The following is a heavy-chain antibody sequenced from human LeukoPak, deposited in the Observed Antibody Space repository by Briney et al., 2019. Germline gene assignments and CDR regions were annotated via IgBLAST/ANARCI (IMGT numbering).Heavy chain of an antibody. Sequence: GGSLRLSCGASGFIFSSYWMNWLRKAQGKGLEWVANIKEDGSEKHYVDSVKGRFTISRDNAKNSLYLQMNSLRAEDTAVYYCARSFRVQVWSDFDSWGQGTLITVSS. CDR3: ARSFRVQVWSDFDS. CDR2: IKEDGSEK. V-gene: IGHV3-7*01. D-gene: IGHD5-18*01. J-gene: IGHJ4*02. CDR1: GFIFSSYW.